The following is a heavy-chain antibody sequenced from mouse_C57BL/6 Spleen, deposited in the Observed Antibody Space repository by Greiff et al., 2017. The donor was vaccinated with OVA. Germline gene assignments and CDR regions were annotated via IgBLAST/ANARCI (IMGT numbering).Heavy chain of an antibody. CDR3: ARKVNYYYYFDY. CDR1: GYAFSSYW. CDR2: IYPGDGDT. J-gene: IGHJ2*01. D-gene: IGHD1-1*01. V-gene: IGHV1-80*01. Sequence: QVQLQQSGAELVKPGASVKISCKASGYAFSSYWMNWVKQRPGKGLEWIGQIYPGDGDTNYNGKFKGKATLTADKSSSTAYMQLSSLTSEDSAVYFCARKVNYYYYFDYWGQGTTLTVSS.